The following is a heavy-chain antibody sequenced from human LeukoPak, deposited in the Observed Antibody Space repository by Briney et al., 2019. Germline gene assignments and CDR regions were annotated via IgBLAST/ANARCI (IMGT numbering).Heavy chain of an antibody. CDR3: AKEGGYRSFDY. CDR2: IYSGTI. V-gene: IGHV3-53*01. J-gene: IGHJ4*02. D-gene: IGHD5-18*01. CDR1: GFTVSSNS. Sequence: GGSLRLSCTVSGFTVSSNSMSWVRQAPGKGLEWVSFIYSGTIHYSDSVKGRFTISRDNSKNTLYLQMNSLRAEDTAVYYCAKEGGYRSFDYWGQGTLVTVSS.